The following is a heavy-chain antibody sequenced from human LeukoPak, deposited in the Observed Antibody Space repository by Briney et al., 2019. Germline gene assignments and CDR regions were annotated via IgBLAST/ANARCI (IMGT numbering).Heavy chain of an antibody. CDR1: GYTFPSYG. V-gene: IGHV1-18*01. D-gene: IGHD3-3*01. CDR3: ASVVRQGVFGVVIQRNYFDY. Sequence: ASVKISSKASGYTFPSYGISWVRQAPGQGLEWRGWVSTYNGNTNYAQKLQGRVTMTTDTSTSTAYMELRSLRSDDTAVYYCASVVRQGVFGVVIQRNYFDYWGQGTLVTVSS. J-gene: IGHJ4*02. CDR2: VSTYNGNT.